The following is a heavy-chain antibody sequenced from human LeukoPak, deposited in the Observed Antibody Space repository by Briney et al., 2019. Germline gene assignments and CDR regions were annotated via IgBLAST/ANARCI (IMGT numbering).Heavy chain of an antibody. CDR1: GGSFSGYY. D-gene: IGHD5-12*01. CDR2: INHSGST. J-gene: IGHJ4*02. V-gene: IGHV4-34*01. CDR3: ASFGGYSGYEGS. Sequence: PSETLSLTCAVYGGSFSGYYWSWIRQPPGKGLEWIGEINHSGSTNYNPSLKSRVTISVDTSKNQFSLKLSSVTAADTAVYYCASFGGYSGYEGSWGQGTLVTVSS.